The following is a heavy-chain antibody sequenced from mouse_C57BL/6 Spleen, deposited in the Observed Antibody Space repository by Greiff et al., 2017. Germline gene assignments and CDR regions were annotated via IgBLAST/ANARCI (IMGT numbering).Heavy chain of an antibody. V-gene: IGHV3-6*01. J-gene: IGHJ3*01. CDR2: ISYDGSN. CDR1: GYSITSGYY. Sequence: EVQLQESGPGLVKPSQSLSLTCSVTGYSITSGYYWNWIRQFPGNKLEWMGYISYDGSNNYNPSLKNRISITRDTSKNQFFLKLNSVTTEDTATYYCARGYSNSLFAYWGQGTLVTVSA. CDR3: ARGYSNSLFAY. D-gene: IGHD2-5*01.